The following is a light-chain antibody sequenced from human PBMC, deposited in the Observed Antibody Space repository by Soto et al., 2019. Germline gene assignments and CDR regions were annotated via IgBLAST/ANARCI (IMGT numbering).Light chain of an antibody. Sequence: EIVLTQSPATLSLSPGERATLSCRASQSVSSYLAWYQQKPGQAPRLLIYDASNRATGIPARFSGSGSGTDFTFTISSLEPEDFAVYYCQQRSNWPPVSTFGQGTKLEIK. CDR3: QQRSNWPPVST. CDR2: DAS. CDR1: QSVSSY. J-gene: IGKJ2*01. V-gene: IGKV3-11*01.